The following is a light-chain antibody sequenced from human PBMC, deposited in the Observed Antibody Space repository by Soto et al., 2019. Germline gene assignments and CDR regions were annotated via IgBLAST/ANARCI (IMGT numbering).Light chain of an antibody. J-gene: IGKJ2*01. V-gene: IGKV1-39*01. CDR1: RTVYKY. Sequence: DIQMTQSPSSLTASVGDRVTITCRASRTVYKYLNWYQQKPGKAPKLLIYVASNLQSAIPSTFSGSGFETDLILTIDDLQPEDFGAYYCQHSYNTPYTFGQGTKLEIK. CDR2: VAS. CDR3: QHSYNTPYT.